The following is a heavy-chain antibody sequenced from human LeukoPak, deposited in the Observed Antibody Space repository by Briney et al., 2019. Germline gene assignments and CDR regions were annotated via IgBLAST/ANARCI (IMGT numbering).Heavy chain of an antibody. CDR2: IYYSGTT. CDR3: ARLGIVAMRDY. V-gene: IGHV4-59*12. D-gene: IGHD5-12*01. J-gene: IGHJ4*02. Sequence: SETLSLTCTVSGGSISTYYWNWIRQPPGKGLEWIGYIYYSGTTNYNPSLRSHVTISLDTSKNQFSLRLSSVTAADTAVYYCARLGIVAMRDYWGQGTLVTVSS. CDR1: GGSISTYY.